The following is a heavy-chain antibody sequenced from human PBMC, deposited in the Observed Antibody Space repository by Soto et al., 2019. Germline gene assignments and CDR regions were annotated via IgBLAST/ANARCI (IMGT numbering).Heavy chain of an antibody. CDR2: IYPGDSEA. CDR3: ARTDGYEIEYWGREPWSPSPQYYYGMDV. D-gene: IGHD5-12*01. CDR1: GYDFVSYW. Sequence: PGESLKISCDASGYDFVSYWIAWVRQMPGKGLEWMGIIYPGDSEAIYSPPFQGRVTISADKSTTTVYLQWSSLKASDTAMYYCARTDGYEIEYWGREPWSPSPQYYYGMDVWGQGTTVTVSS. J-gene: IGHJ6*02. V-gene: IGHV5-51*01.